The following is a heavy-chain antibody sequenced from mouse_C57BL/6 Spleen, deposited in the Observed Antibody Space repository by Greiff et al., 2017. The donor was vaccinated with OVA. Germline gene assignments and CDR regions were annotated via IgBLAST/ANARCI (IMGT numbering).Heavy chain of an antibody. J-gene: IGHJ4*01. V-gene: IGHV7-1*01. CDR3: ARDAPYEDAMDY. D-gene: IGHD2-3*01. CDR1: GFTFSDFY. CDR2: SRNKANDYTT. Sequence: DVKLVESGGGLVQSGRSLRLSCATSGFTFSDFYMEWVRQAPGKGLEWIAASRNKANDYTTEYSASVKGRFIVSRDTSQSILYLQMNALRAEDTAIYYCARDAPYEDAMDYWGQGTSVTVSS.